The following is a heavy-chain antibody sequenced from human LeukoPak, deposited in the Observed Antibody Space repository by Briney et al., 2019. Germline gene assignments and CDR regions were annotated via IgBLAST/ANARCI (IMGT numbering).Heavy chain of an antibody. CDR1: GFTFSNFW. CDR2: IKKDGSET. Sequence: GGSLRLSCEASGFTFSNFWMTWVRQTPGKGLERVANIKKDGSETYYVESVRGRFSISRDNAKNSVYLEMNSLRAGDTAEYFCVRDRGWQQFDYWGQGTLVTVSA. V-gene: IGHV3-7*01. D-gene: IGHD6-13*01. CDR3: VRDRGWQQFDY. J-gene: IGHJ4*02.